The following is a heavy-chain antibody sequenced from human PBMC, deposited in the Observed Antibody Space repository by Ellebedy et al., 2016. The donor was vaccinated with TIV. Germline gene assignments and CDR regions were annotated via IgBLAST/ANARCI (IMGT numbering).Heavy chain of an antibody. V-gene: IGHV3-49*03. D-gene: IGHD3-9*01. CDR3: TRDRRGDILTGYYPYYFDY. Sequence: PGGSLRLSCTASGFTFGDYAMSWFRQAPGKGLEWVGFIRSKAYGGTTEYAASVKGRFTISRDDSKSIAYLQMNSLKTEDTAVYYCTRDRRGDILTGYYPYYFDYWGQGTLVTVSS. CDR2: IRSKAYGGTT. CDR1: GFTFGDYA. J-gene: IGHJ4*02.